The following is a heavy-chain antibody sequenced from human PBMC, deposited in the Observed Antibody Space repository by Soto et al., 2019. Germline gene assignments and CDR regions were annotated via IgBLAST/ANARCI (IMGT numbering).Heavy chain of an antibody. J-gene: IGHJ6*01. Sequence: QVQLVESGGGVVQPGRSLRLSCAASGFTFSSYGMHWVRQAPGKGLEWVAVISYDGSNKYYADSVKGRFTISRDNSKNTLYLQMNSLRAEDTAVYYCAKDHLELPHYGMDVW. D-gene: IGHD1-7*01. CDR3: AKDHLELPHYGMDV. V-gene: IGHV3-30*18. CDR1: GFTFSSYG. CDR2: ISYDGSNK.